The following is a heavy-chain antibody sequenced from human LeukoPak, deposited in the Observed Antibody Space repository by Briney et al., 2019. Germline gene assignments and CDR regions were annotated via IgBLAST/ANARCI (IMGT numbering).Heavy chain of an antibody. D-gene: IGHD2-15*01. J-gene: IGHJ5*02. V-gene: IGHV1-18*01. CDR3: ARVPLYCSGGSCRGGWFDP. CDR1: GYTFTSYG. Sequence: EASVKVSCKASGYTFTSYGISWVRQAPGQGLEWMGCISAYNGNTNYAQKLQGRVTMTTDTSTSTAYMELRSLRSDDTAVYYCARVPLYCSGGSCRGGWFDPWGQGTLVTVSS. CDR2: ISAYNGNT.